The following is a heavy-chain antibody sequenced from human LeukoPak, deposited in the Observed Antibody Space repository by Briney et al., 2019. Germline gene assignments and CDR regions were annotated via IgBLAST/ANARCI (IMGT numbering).Heavy chain of an antibody. J-gene: IGHJ4*02. CDR1: GGSISSYY. Sequence: TSETLSLTCTVSGGSISSYYWSWIRQPPGKGPEWIGYIYYSGTTNYNPSLKSRVTISVDTSKNQFSLKLSSVTAADTAVYYCARGVYIAAAQYGYWGQGTLVTVSS. D-gene: IGHD6-13*01. CDR3: ARGVYIAAAQYGY. CDR2: IYYSGTT. V-gene: IGHV4-59*01.